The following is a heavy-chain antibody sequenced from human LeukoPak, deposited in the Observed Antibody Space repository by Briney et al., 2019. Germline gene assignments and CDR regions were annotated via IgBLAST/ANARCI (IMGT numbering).Heavy chain of an antibody. CDR3: XRGXGYHYVFDL. CDR2: IWYDGSNK. CDR1: GFXFSSYG. Sequence: GGSLRLSCAASGFXFSSYGMHWVRXXPXXXLEWVAVIWYDGSNKYYADSVKGRFTISRXTSKNTLYLQMNSLRAEDTAVYYXXRGXGYHYVFDLWGQGTLVTVSS. J-gene: IGHJ4*02. V-gene: IGHV3-33*01. D-gene: IGHD3-22*01.